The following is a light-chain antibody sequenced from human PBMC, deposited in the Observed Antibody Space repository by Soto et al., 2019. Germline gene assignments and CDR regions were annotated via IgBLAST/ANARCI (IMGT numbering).Light chain of an antibody. CDR3: QQRSEWPLCT. J-gene: IGKJ2*02. V-gene: IGKV3-11*01. Sequence: EVILTQSPATLSLSPGDRATLSCRASQSVSSYLAWYQQKPGQAPRLLIYDVSNRATGIPARFSGSGSGTDFTLTISSLEPEDFAVYFGQQRSEWPLCTFGQGTKLEVK. CDR2: DVS. CDR1: QSVSSY.